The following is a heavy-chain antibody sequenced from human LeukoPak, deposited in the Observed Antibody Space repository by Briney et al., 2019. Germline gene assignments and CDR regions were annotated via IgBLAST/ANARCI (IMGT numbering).Heavy chain of an antibody. CDR2: IKTDGSSI. D-gene: IGHD2-8*01. CDR3: ARAGYHNGLDY. Sequence: GGSLRLSCTASGFTFSSYWMHWVRQAPGEGLVWVSHIKTDGSSISYADSVKGRFTISRDNAKNTLYLQMNSLRAEDTAVYYCARAGYHNGLDYWGQGTLVTASS. CDR1: GFTFSSYW. V-gene: IGHV3-74*01. J-gene: IGHJ4*02.